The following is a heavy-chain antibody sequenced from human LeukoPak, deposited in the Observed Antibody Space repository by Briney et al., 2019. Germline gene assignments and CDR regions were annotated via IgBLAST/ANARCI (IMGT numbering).Heavy chain of an antibody. CDR3: ARGVLVTVYAAFDY. Sequence: SETLSLTCTVSGVSISSNNYYWGWIRQSPGMGLEWIGEIIHSGSTNYNPSLTSRVTISVGTSKNQFSLELSSVTAADTAVYCCARGVLVTVYAAFDYWGQGTLVTVSS. CDR2: IIHSGST. J-gene: IGHJ4*02. V-gene: IGHV4-39*07. CDR1: GVSISSNNYY. D-gene: IGHD2-8*01.